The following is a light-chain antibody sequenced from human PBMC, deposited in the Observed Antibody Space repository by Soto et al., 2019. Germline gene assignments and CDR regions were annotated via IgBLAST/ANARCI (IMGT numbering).Light chain of an antibody. CDR1: TSDIGSNT. CDR3: EAWDDSLNGPV. CDR2: ANN. Sequence: QSVLTQPPSACGTPGQKITISCSGSTSDIGSNTVNWYQQVPGTAPKLLIYANNQRPSGVPDRFSGSKSGTSASLAISGLQSEDEADYYCEAWDDSLNGPVFGGGTQLTVL. V-gene: IGLV1-44*01. J-gene: IGLJ7*01.